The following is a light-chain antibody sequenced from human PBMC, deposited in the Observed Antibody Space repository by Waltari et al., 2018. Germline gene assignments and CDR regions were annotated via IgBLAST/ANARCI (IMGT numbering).Light chain of an antibody. J-gene: IGKJ1*01. Sequence: EIVLTQSPGTLSLSLGERATLSCRASQIVSRALSWYQQKPGQAPRLLIYDASTRATGIPDRFSGSGSGKDFSLTISRLEPDDFAVYYCQHYVRLPATFGQGTTVEI. CDR3: QHYVRLPAT. CDR2: DAS. CDR1: QIVSRA. V-gene: IGKV3-20*01.